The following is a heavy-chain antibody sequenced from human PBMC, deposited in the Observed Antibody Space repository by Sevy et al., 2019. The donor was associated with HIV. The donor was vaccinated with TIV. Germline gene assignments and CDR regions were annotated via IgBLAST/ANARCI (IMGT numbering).Heavy chain of an antibody. J-gene: IGHJ3*02. D-gene: IGHD2-15*01. CDR1: GFTFDDYA. CDR3: TNDLGATLVPGYCYDGTCWPRDGFDI. V-gene: IGHV3-9*01. CDR2: VSWNSASI. Sequence: SLKISCAASGFTFDDYAMHWVRQAPGKGLEWVSGVSWNSASIGYAGSVRGRFTISRDNAKNSLSLQMNSLTSEDTAFYYCTNDLGATLVPGYCYDGTCWPRDGFDIWGHGKMVTVSS.